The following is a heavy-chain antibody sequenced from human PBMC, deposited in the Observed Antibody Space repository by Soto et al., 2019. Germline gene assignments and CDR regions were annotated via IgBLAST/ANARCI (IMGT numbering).Heavy chain of an antibody. V-gene: IGHV1-69*01. CDR1: GGTFSSYA. Sequence: QVQLVQSGAEVKKPGSSVKVSCKASGGTFSSYAISWVRQAPGQGLEWMGGIIPIFGTANYAQKFQGRVTITADESTSTAYMELSSRRSEDTAVYYCARDRSSGSYWGGYYYYGMDVWGQGTTVTVSS. CDR2: IIPIFGTA. D-gene: IGHD3-10*01. J-gene: IGHJ6*02. CDR3: ARDRSSGSYWGGYYYYGMDV.